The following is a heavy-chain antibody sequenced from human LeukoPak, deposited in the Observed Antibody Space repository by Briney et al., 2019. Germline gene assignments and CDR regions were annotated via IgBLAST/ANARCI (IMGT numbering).Heavy chain of an antibody. CDR2: ISNSRNYI. Sequence: GGSLRLSCAASGFSFSNYAMNWVRQAPGKGLECVSSISNSRNYIYYADSVKGRFTISRDNAKNSLYLQMNSLGAEDTAVYYCARGSSSFDYWGQGTLVIVSS. V-gene: IGHV3-21*01. D-gene: IGHD6-6*01. CDR1: GFSFSNYA. CDR3: ARGSSSFDY. J-gene: IGHJ4*02.